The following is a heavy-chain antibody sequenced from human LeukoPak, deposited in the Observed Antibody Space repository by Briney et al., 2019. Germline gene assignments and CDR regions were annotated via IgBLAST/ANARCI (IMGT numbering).Heavy chain of an antibody. CDR2: MNPNSGNT. Sequence: GASVKVSCKASGYTFTSYDTNWVRQATGRGLEWMGWMNPNSGNTGYAQKFQGRVTMTRNTSISTAYMELSNLRSEDTAVYYCARGPYGSGRYPMDVWGKGTTVTVSS. J-gene: IGHJ6*03. CDR1: GYTFTSYD. D-gene: IGHD3-10*01. CDR3: ARGPYGSGRYPMDV. V-gene: IGHV1-8*01.